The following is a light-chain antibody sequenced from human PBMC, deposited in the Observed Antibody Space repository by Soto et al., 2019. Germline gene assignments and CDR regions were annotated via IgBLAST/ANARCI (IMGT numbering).Light chain of an antibody. CDR3: QKYNSAPQIT. Sequence: DIQMTQSPSSLSASVGDRVTITCRASQGISNYLAWYQQKPGKVPKLLIYAASTLQSGVPSRFSGSGSGTDFTLTISSLQPEDVATYYCQKYNSAPQITFGQVTRLEIK. CDR1: QGISNY. V-gene: IGKV1-27*01. J-gene: IGKJ5*01. CDR2: AAS.